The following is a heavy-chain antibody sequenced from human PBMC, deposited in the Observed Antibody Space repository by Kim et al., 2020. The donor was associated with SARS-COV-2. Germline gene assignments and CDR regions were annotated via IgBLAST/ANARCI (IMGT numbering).Heavy chain of an antibody. V-gene: IGHV3-30*01. J-gene: IGHJ4*02. CDR3: ARDSDADY. CDR2: GSNK. Sequence: GSNKYYADSVKGRFTISRDNSKNTLYLQMNSLRAEDTAVYYCARDSDADYWGQGTLVTVSS.